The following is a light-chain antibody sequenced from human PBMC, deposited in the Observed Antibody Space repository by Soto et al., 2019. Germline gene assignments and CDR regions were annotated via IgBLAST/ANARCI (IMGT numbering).Light chain of an antibody. CDR3: QQYNTWPPPLWT. CDR1: ETVATN. V-gene: IGKV3-15*01. J-gene: IGKJ1*01. CDR2: GAS. Sequence: EIVMTQSPVTLSVSPGERATLSCRASETVATNLAWYQQKPGQAPRLLIYGASTRATGIPARFSGSGSGTEFTLTISSLQSEDFAVYYCQQYNTWPPPLWTFGQGTKVDIK.